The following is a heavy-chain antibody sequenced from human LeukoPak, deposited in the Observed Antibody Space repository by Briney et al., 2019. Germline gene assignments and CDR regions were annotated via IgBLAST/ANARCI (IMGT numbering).Heavy chain of an antibody. Sequence: PGGSLRLSCAASGFTFSTSAMNWVRQLSGKGLEWVSSIDYDSSHIYYAASVRGRFTISRDNARDSVYLQMDSLRVEDTAVYYCTRDPLRYLRVGHYDYWGQGTLVAVSS. D-gene: IGHD3-9*01. CDR2: IDYDSSHI. CDR3: TRDPLRYLRVGHYDY. J-gene: IGHJ4*02. V-gene: IGHV3-21*01. CDR1: GFTFSTSA.